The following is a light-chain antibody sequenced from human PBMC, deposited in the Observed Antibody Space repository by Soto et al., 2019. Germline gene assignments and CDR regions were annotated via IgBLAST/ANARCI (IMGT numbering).Light chain of an antibody. CDR2: EVT. CDR1: ASDIGRYNY. CDR3: QSYDSSLSGYV. J-gene: IGLJ1*01. Sequence: QSVLTQPPSASGSPGQSVTISCIGTASDIGRYNYVSWYQHHPGKAPKLIIYEVTKRPSGVPDRFSGSKSGNTASLTVSGLQADDEADYYCQSYDSSLSGYVFGTGTKVTVL. V-gene: IGLV2-8*01.